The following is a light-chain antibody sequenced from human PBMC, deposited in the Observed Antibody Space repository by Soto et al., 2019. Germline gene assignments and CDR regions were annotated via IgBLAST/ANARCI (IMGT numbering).Light chain of an antibody. V-gene: IGKV1-5*01. CDR2: DAS. CDR1: QNIRNW. CDR3: QNYNSYSEE. Sequence: DIQMTHSPSTLSASVLYIVTITFRASQNIRNWLAWYQQKPGKAPNPLIYDASSLKSGVPSRFSGSGSGTEFTLTISSLQPDDFATYYCQNYNSYSEEFGQGTKVDIK. J-gene: IGKJ1*01.